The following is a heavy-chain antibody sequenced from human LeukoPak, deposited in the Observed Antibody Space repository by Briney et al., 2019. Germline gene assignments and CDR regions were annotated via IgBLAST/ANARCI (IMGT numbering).Heavy chain of an antibody. CDR3: ARDPYSSGWYAINS. V-gene: IGHV4-4*07. D-gene: IGHD6-19*01. Sequence: SETLSLTCSVSGGSLTGYYWSWIRQPAGKGLEWIGRIYTSGSTNYNPSLKSRVTMSIDTSKNQFSLKLTSVTAADSAIYYCARDPYSSGWYAINSWGQGARVSVSS. J-gene: IGHJ4*02. CDR2: IYTSGST. CDR1: GGSLTGYY.